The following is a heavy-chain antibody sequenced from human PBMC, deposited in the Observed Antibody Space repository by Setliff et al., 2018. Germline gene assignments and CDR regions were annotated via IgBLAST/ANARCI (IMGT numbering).Heavy chain of an antibody. CDR1: GASIRGNSYY. CDR2: TYYGGST. V-gene: IGHV4-39*07. D-gene: IGHD1-1*01. J-gene: IGHJ4*02. CDR3: AKGGGRYHSDS. Sequence: SETLSLTCTVSGASIRGNSYYWAWIRQPPGKGLEWIASTYYGGSTSYNPSLKSRVDISVDTSNSQFSLKLASVTAADTAVYYCAKGGGRYHSDSWGQGILVTVSS.